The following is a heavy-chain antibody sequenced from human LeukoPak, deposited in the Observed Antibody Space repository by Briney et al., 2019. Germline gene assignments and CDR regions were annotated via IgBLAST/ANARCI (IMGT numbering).Heavy chain of an antibody. Sequence: PGGSLRLSCAASGFTLSNAWMSWVRPAPGKGLEWVGRIKSKTDGGTTDYAAPVKGRFTFSRDDSKNTLYLQMNSLKTEDTAVYYCTTDLYYGSGSYSEVDYWGQGTLVTVAS. CDR1: GFTLSNAW. D-gene: IGHD3-10*01. CDR3: TTDLYYGSGSYSEVDY. J-gene: IGHJ4*02. V-gene: IGHV3-15*01. CDR2: IKSKTDGGTT.